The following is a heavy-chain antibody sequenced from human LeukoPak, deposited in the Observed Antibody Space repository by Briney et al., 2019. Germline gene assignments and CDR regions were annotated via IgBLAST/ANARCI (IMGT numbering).Heavy chain of an antibody. CDR3: AREDDDYYYMDV. J-gene: IGHJ6*03. D-gene: IGHD3-3*01. CDR1: GFTFSSYG. Sequence: GGSLRLSCAASGFTFSSYGMSWVRQAPGKGLEWVSSISSSSSYIYYADSVKGRFTISRDNAKNSLYLQMNSLRAEDTAVYYCAREDDDYYYMDVWGKGTTVTISS. V-gene: IGHV3-21*01. CDR2: ISSSSSYI.